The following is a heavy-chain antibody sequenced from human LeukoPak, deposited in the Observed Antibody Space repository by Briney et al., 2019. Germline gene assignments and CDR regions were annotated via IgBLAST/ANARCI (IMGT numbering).Heavy chain of an antibody. CDR1: GFTLSSYA. D-gene: IGHD6-19*01. CDR2: ISSNGGST. Sequence: GGSLRLSCAASGFTLSSYAMPWGRQAPGKGLEYVSAISSNGGSTYYANSVKGRFTISRDNSKNTLYLQMGSLRAEDMAVYYGARGEGRLAHYYYYGMDVWGQGTTVTVSS. J-gene: IGHJ6*02. CDR3: ARGEGRLAHYYYYGMDV. V-gene: IGHV3-64*01.